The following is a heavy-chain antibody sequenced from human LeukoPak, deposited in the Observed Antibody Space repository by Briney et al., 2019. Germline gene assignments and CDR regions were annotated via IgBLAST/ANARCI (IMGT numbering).Heavy chain of an antibody. Sequence: ASVKVSCKASGYTFGKYAIQWVRQAPGQRLEWMGWIDGGNGDTRFSQKFQDRASFTRDTSATTAYMELTSLRSEDTAVYYCARDQSGDIRVDFDYWGQGTLVTVSS. D-gene: IGHD2-15*01. CDR3: ARDQSGDIRVDFDY. CDR1: GYTFGKYA. CDR2: IDGGNGDT. J-gene: IGHJ4*02. V-gene: IGHV1-3*01.